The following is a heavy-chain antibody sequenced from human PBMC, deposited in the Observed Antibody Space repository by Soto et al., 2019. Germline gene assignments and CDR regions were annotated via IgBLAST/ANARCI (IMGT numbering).Heavy chain of an antibody. J-gene: IGHJ4*02. CDR2: IYWDDDK. V-gene: IGHV2-5*02. CDR3: AHRVGLQGNWNGGYFDV. Sequence: QVTLEESGPTRVKPTQTLTLTCTFSGFSLATSRVGVGWVRQPPGKALERLALIYWDDDKRYSPSLRSRLTVTKDTSRNQVVLTMTNMDPVDTATYYCAHRVGLQGNWNGGYFDVWGQGALVTVSS. CDR1: GFSLATSRVG. D-gene: IGHD1-1*01.